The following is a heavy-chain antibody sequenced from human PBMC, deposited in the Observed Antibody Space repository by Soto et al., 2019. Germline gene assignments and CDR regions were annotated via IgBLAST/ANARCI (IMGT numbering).Heavy chain of an antibody. V-gene: IGHV4-59*08. CDR3: ARQGRYCSGGSCFHAFDI. CDR2: IYYSGST. CDR1: GGSISSYY. Sequence: QVQLQASGPGLVKPSETLSLTCTVSGGSISSYYWSWIRQPPGKGLEWFGCIYYSGSTNYTPSLRSRVTRSVDTSKNQFSLKLSAVTAAVTAVYYCARQGRYCSGGSCFHAFDIWGQGTMVTVSS. J-gene: IGHJ3*02. D-gene: IGHD2-15*01.